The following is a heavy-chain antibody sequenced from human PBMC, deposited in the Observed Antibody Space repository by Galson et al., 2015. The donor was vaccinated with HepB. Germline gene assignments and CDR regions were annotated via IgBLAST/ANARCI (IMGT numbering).Heavy chain of an antibody. J-gene: IGHJ3*02. CDR3: ARDVFRQFHLPRPGENDYDM. D-gene: IGHD6-6*01. CDR2: ISYDGSSE. CDR1: GFSFSYYA. Sequence: SLRLSCAASGFSFSYYAMHWVRQAPGKGLEWVAVISYDGSSEYYADSVKGRFTFSRDNSKKMMYLQMDSLSAEDTAVYYCARDVFRQFHLPRPGENDYDMWGQGTMVTVSP. V-gene: IGHV3-30*04.